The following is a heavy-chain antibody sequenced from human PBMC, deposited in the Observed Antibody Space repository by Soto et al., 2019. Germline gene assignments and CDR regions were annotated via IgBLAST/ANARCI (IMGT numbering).Heavy chain of an antibody. D-gene: IGHD4-17*01. Sequence: QVQLQESGPGLVKPSQTLSLTCTVSGGSISSGGYYWSWIRQHPGKGLEWIGYIYYSGSTYYNPSLKGRVTISVDTSKNQCSLKLSSVTAADTAVYYCARETYGDYGVPYGMDVWGQGTTVTVSS. CDR2: IYYSGST. J-gene: IGHJ6*02. CDR3: ARETYGDYGVPYGMDV. CDR1: GGSISSGGYY. V-gene: IGHV4-31*03.